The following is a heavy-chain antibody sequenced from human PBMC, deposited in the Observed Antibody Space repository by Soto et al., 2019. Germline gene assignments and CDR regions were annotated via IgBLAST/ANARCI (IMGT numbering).Heavy chain of an antibody. J-gene: IGHJ4*02. V-gene: IGHV1-69*10. CDR2: IIPILGIA. CDR1: GGTFSSYA. Sequence: ASVKVSCKASGGTFSSYAISWVRQAPGQGLEWMGGIIPILGIANYAQKFQGRVTITADKSTSTAYMELSSLRYEDTAGYYCAREQRGDSSGDYLDDWGQGTLVTVAS. CDR3: AREQRGDSSGDYLDD. D-gene: IGHD3-22*01.